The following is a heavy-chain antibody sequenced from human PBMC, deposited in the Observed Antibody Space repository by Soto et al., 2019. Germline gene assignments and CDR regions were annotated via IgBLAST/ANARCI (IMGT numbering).Heavy chain of an antibody. V-gene: IGHV3-7*01. J-gene: IGHJ6*02. D-gene: IGHD4-4*01. CDR3: AREIKTTAIKYYYYGMDV. CDR1: GFTFSSYW. CDR2: IKQDGSEK. Sequence: GGSLRLSCAASGFTFSSYWMNWGRQAPGKGLEWVANIKQDGSEKYYVDSVKGRFTISRDNAKNSLYLQMNSLRAEDTAVYYCAREIKTTAIKYYYYGMDVWGQGTTGTVSS.